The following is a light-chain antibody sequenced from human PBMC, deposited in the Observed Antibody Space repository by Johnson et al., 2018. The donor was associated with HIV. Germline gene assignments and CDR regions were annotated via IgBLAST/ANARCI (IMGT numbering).Light chain of an antibody. V-gene: IGLV1-51*02. CDR1: SSNIGNNY. J-gene: IGLJ1*01. CDR3: GTWDSSLSAGGV. CDR2: ENN. Sequence: QSVLTQPPSVSAAPGQKVTISCSGSSSNIGNNYVSWYQQLPGTAHKLLIYENNKRPSGIPARFYGSKSGTSATLGITGLQTGDEADYYCGTWDSSLSAGGVFGTGTKVTVL.